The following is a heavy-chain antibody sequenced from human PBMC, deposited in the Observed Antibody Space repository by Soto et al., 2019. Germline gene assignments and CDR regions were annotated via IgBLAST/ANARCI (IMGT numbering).Heavy chain of an antibody. V-gene: IGHV1-69*13. CDR3: ARDPSREGGSRGVGY. CDR1: GGTFSSYA. D-gene: IGHD2-15*01. J-gene: IGHJ4*02. CDR2: IIPIFGTA. Sequence: SVKVSCKASGGTFSSYAISWVRQAPGQGLEWMGGIIPIFGTANYAQKFQGRVTITADESTSTAYMELSSLRSEDTAVYYCARDPSREGGSRGVGYWGQGTLVTVSS.